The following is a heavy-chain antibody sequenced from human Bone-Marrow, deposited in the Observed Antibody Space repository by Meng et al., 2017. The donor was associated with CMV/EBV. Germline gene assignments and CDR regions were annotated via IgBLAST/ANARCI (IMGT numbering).Heavy chain of an antibody. D-gene: IGHD3-3*01. V-gene: IGHV2-5*01. CDR3: AHTNNYDFWSGYYTVRSAWFDP. CDR2: IYWNDDK. J-gene: IGHJ5*02. Sequence: GVGVGWIRQPPGKALEWLALIYWNDDKRYSPSLKSRLTITKDTSKNQVVLTMTNMDPVDTATYYCAHTNNYDFWSGYYTVRSAWFDPWGQGTLVTVS. CDR1: GVG.